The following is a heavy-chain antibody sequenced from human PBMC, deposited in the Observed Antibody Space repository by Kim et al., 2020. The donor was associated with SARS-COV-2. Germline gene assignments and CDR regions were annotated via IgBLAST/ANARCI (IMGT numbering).Heavy chain of an antibody. CDR1: GFTFTNAR. Sequence: GGSLRLSCAASGFTFTNARMSWVRQTPGKGLEWIGRIDSKTDGETTDYAAPVKGRITISRDDAKNTLYLQMSSLKIEDTAVYYCTTHRAVAGLFDYWGQGTLITVSS. CDR3: TTHRAVAGLFDY. V-gene: IGHV3-15*04. J-gene: IGHJ4*02. CDR2: IDSKTDGETT. D-gene: IGHD6-19*01.